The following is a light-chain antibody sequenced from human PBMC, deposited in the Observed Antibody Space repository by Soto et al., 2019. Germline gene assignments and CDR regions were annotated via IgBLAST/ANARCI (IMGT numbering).Light chain of an antibody. J-gene: IGKJ5*01. CDR1: QSVRNY. CDR3: QQRSNWPLIT. Sequence: EIVLTQSPATLSLSPGERATLSCRASQSVRNYLAWYQQKYGQAPRLLIYDASNRATGIPARFRGSGSGTDFTLTISSLEPEDFAVYYCQQRSNWPLITFGQGTRLEIK. CDR2: DAS. V-gene: IGKV3-11*01.